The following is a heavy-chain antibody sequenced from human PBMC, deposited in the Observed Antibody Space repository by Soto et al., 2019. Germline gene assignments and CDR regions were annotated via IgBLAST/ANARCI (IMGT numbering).Heavy chain of an antibody. CDR3: AGDPHIVLVPAATYLDL. D-gene: IGHD2-2*01. CDR1: GGTFSSYA. CDR2: IIPIFGTA. J-gene: IGHJ2*01. V-gene: IGHV1-69*05. Sequence: QVQLVQSGAEVKKPGSSVKVSCKASGGTFSSYAISWVRQAPGQGLEWMGGIIPIFGTANYAQKFQGRVTIPTDESTSTAYMELSSLRSEDPAVYYCAGDPHIVLVPAATYLDLWGRGTLVTVSS.